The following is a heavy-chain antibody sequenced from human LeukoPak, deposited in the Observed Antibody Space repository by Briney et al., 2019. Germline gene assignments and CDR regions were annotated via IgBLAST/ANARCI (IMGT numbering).Heavy chain of an antibody. CDR1: GYTFTGYY. CDR3: ARDSCSGGSCYSFDY. D-gene: IGHD2-15*01. Sequence: ASVKVSCKASGYTFTGYYMHWVRQAPGQGLGWMGWINPNSGGTNYAQKFQGRVTMTRDTSISTAYMELSRLRSDDTAVYYCARDSCSGGSCYSFDYWGQGTLVTVSS. CDR2: INPNSGGT. V-gene: IGHV1-2*02. J-gene: IGHJ4*02.